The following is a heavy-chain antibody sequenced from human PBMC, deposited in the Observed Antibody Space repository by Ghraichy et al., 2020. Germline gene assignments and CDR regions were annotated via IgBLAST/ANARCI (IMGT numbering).Heavy chain of an antibody. Sequence: ESLNISCAASGFTFSSYWMSWVRQAPGMGLGWVASIKPDGNDKFYVDSVKGQFTIYRDNAKNSLYLQMNNLRAEDTAVYYCARFGITGTLDYWGQGTLITVSS. CDR1: GFTFSSYW. CDR2: IKPDGNDK. V-gene: IGHV3-7*01. D-gene: IGHD1-7*01. J-gene: IGHJ4*02. CDR3: ARFGITGTLDY.